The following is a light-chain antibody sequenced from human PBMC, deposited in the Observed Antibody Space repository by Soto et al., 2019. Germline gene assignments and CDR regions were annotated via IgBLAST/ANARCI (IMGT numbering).Light chain of an antibody. CDR1: QSVSDN. V-gene: IGKV3D-15*02. J-gene: IGKJ1*01. CDR3: QQYGSSPT. CDR2: GAS. Sequence: EIVMTQSPVTLSVSPGERATLSCRASQSVSDNLAWYQQKPGQAPRLLIYGASTRATGIPARLSGSGSGTEFTLTISSMQSEDFAVYYCQQYGSSPTFGQGTKVDIK.